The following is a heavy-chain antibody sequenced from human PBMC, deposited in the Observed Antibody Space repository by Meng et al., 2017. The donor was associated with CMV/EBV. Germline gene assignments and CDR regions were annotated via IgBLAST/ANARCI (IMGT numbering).Heavy chain of an antibody. CDR2: IRYDGSNK. V-gene: IGHV3-30*02. D-gene: IGHD2-2*01. CDR3: AKTVTVLVPAARDYYYYGMDV. J-gene: IGHJ6*02. CDR1: GFTFSSYG. Sequence: GESLKISCAASGFTFSSYGMHWVRQAPGKGLEWVAFIRYDGSNKYYADSVKGRFTISRDNSKNTLYLQMNSLRAEDTAVYYCAKTVTVLVPAARDYYYYGMDVWGQGTTVTVSS.